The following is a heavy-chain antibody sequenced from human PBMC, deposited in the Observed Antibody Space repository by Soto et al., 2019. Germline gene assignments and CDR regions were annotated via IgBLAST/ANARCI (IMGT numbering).Heavy chain of an antibody. CDR3: VKEGKMGVECFDF. V-gene: IGHV3-23*01. J-gene: IGHJ4*02. D-gene: IGHD1-26*01. CDR1: GFTFSDHA. Sequence: PGGSLRLSCATSGFTFSDHAMHWVRQAPGEGLEWVSGVRGDFVTTPYADSVKGRFTISRDNSKNTLYLQINSLRAEDTAIYYCVKEGKMGVECFDFWGQGTLVTVSS. CDR2: VRGDFVTT.